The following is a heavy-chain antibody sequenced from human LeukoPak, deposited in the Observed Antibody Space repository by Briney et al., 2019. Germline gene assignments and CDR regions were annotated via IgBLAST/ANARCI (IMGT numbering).Heavy chain of an antibody. CDR3: ARYCPTSCNAGDTFDI. J-gene: IGHJ3*02. Sequence: GASVKVSCKASGYTFTGYYMHWVRQAPGQGLEWMGWINPNSGGTNYAQNFQGRVTMTWDTSITTAYMELSTLRSDDTAVYYCARYCPTSCNAGDTFDIWGQGTVVTVSS. CDR1: GYTFTGYY. CDR2: INPNSGGT. D-gene: IGHD2/OR15-2a*01. V-gene: IGHV1-2*02.